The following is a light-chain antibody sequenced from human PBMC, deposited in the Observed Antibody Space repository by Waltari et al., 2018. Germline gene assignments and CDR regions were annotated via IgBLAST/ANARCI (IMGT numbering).Light chain of an antibody. J-gene: IGKJ5*01. Sequence: EMVLTQSPATLSVSPGSSVALSCSASQSISSSFSWYQQKPCQAPRLLLFGTSTRATGVPARFSGSGSGTEFTLTISNMQSEDFGVYYCQQYGHWPPITFGQGTRLEIE. V-gene: IGKV3-15*01. CDR1: QSISSS. CDR2: GTS. CDR3: QQYGHWPPIT.